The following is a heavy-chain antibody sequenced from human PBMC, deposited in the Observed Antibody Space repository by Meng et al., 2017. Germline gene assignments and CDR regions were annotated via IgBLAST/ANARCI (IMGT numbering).Heavy chain of an antibody. J-gene: IGHJ4*02. CDR2: IYHSGST. CDR3: ARVVAATTLFLDY. Sequence: QVRLQVSGPGLVTPSGTLSATCAVSGGSISSSNWWSWVRQPPGKGLEWIGEIYHSGSTNYNPSLKSRVTISVDKSKNQFSLKLSSVTAADTAVYYCARVVAATTLFLDYWGQGTLVTVSS. D-gene: IGHD2-15*01. V-gene: IGHV4-4*02. CDR1: GGSISSSNW.